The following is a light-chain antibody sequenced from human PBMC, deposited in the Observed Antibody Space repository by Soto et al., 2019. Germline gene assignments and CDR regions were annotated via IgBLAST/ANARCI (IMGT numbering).Light chain of an antibody. CDR2: GAS. Sequence: EIVLTQSPGTLSLSPGERATLSCRASQSVSSSYLAWYQQKPGQAPRLLIYGASTRATGIPDRFSGSGSGTDFTLTIIRLQPEDFAVYYCQQYDRSPQITFGQGTRLEIK. CDR1: QSVSSSY. CDR3: QQYDRSPQIT. V-gene: IGKV3-20*01. J-gene: IGKJ5*01.